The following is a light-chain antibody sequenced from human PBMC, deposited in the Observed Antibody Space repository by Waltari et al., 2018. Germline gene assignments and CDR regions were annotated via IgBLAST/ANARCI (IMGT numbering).Light chain of an antibody. Sequence: EIELTQSPATLSLSPGERATLSCRASQRGSTSLAWFQQKPGQAPRLLIHDASNRATGTPARFSGSGSGTDFTLTIGSLEPEDFAVYYCQQHGKWPLSFGGGTKVEI. CDR1: QRGSTS. J-gene: IGKJ4*01. V-gene: IGKV3-11*01. CDR2: DAS. CDR3: QQHGKWPLS.